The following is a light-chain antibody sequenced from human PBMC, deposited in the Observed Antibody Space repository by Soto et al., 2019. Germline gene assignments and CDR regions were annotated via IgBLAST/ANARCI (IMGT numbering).Light chain of an antibody. J-gene: IGKJ4*01. CDR2: KAS. CDR3: QQYNSYPAP. CDR1: QSIRSW. V-gene: IGKV1-5*03. Sequence: DIQMTQSPSTLSASVGDRVTITCRASQSIRSWLAWYQQKPGKAPKLLIYKASSLESGVPSRFSGSGSGTEFTLTISSLQPDDFATYYCQQYNSYPAPFGGGTKVEIK.